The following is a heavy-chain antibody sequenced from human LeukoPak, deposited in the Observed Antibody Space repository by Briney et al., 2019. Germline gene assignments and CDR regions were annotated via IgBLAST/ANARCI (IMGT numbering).Heavy chain of an antibody. CDR1: GFTFSSYS. J-gene: IGHJ6*02. D-gene: IGHD3-10*01. CDR2: ISSSISYI. V-gene: IGHV3-21*04. CDR3: ERVAYYYGSGSQYGMDV. Sequence: GGSLRLSCAASGFTFSSYSMNWVRQAPGKGLERVSSISSSISYIYYADSVNGRFTISRDNAKNSLYLKMNSLRAEDTDVYYCERVAYYYGSGSQYGMDVWGQGTTVTVSS.